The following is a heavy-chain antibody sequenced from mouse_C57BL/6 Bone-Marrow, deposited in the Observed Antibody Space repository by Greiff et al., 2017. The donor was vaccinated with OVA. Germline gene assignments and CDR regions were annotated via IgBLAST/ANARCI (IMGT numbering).Heavy chain of an antibody. V-gene: IGHV14-2*01. J-gene: IGHJ1*03. D-gene: IGHD2-2*01. Sequence: VQLKESGAELVKPGASVKLSCTASGFNIKDYYMHWVQQRTEQGLEWLGRIDPEDGATQYAPKFQGKATITADTSSNTAYLQLSSLTSEDTSVYYCSLMVTWYFDVWGTGTTVTFSS. CDR1: GFNIKDYY. CDR3: SLMVTWYFDV. CDR2: IDPEDGAT.